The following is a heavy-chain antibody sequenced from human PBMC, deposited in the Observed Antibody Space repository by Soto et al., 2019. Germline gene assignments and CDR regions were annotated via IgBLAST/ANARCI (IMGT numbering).Heavy chain of an antibody. CDR1: GFTFSSYG. Sequence: QVQLVESGGGVVQPGRSLRLSCAASGFTFSSYGMHWVRQAPGKGLEWVAVIWYDGSNKYYADSVKGRFTISRDNSKNTLYLQMNSLRAEDTAVYYCARDRPTLRGRSKSSLDYWGQGTLVTVSS. J-gene: IGHJ4*02. V-gene: IGHV3-33*01. CDR2: IWYDGSNK. D-gene: IGHD6-6*01. CDR3: ARDRPTLRGRSKSSLDY.